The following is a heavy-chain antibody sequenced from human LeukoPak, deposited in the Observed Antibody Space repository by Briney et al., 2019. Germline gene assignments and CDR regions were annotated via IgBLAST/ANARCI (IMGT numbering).Heavy chain of an antibody. CDR3: ARWFSWSGYYGGDY. CDR2: ISAYNGNT. V-gene: IGHV1-18*01. Sequence: ASVKVSCKASGYTFTTYGISWVRQAPGQGLEWMGWISAYNGNTNYAQKLQGRVTMTTDTSTSTAYMELRSLRSDDTAVYYCARWFSWSGYYGGDYWGQGTLVTVSS. CDR1: GYTFTTYG. J-gene: IGHJ4*02. D-gene: IGHD3-3*01.